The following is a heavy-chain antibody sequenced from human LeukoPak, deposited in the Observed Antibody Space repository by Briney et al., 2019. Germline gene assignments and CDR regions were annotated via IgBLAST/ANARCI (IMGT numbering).Heavy chain of an antibody. D-gene: IGHD3-10*01. J-gene: IGHJ3*02. CDR3: ASRLRVKNAFDI. Sequence: SETLSLTCTVSGDSISSFHGSWIRQPAGKGLEWIGRIYTSGSTNYNPSLKSRVTISVDASKNQFSLKLSSVTAADTAVYYCASRLRVKNAFDIWGQGTMVTVSS. V-gene: IGHV4-4*07. CDR1: GDSISSFH. CDR2: IYTSGST.